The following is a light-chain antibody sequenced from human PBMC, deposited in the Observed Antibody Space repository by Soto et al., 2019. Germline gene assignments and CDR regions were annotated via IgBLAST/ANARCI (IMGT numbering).Light chain of an antibody. CDR2: AAS. V-gene: IGKV1-39*01. J-gene: IGKJ1*01. CDR1: QNIRNY. Sequence: DIQMTQSPSSLSASVGDRVTITCRASQNIRNYLNWYQQRPGKTPNLLVYAASNLRSGVPSRFSGSGSGTDFTLAISSLQPEDFATYYCQQSYIDPWGTCGQGTKVESK. CDR3: QQSYIDPWGT.